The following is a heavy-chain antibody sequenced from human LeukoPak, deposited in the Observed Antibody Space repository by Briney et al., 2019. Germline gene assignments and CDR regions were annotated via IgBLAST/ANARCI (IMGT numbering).Heavy chain of an antibody. Sequence: GGSLRLSCAASGFTFDDYAMHWVRQAPGKGLEWVSGISWNSGSIGYADSVKGRFTISRDNAKNSLYLQMNSLRAEDMALYYCAKSITIFGVVIDAFDIWGQGALVTVFS. CDR2: ISWNSGSI. D-gene: IGHD3-3*01. J-gene: IGHJ3*02. V-gene: IGHV3-9*03. CDR3: AKSITIFGVVIDAFDI. CDR1: GFTFDDYA.